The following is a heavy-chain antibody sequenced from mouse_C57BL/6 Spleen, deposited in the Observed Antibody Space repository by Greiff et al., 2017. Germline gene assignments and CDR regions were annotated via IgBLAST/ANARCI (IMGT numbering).Heavy chain of an antibody. CDR2: ISNKANGYTT. Sequence: EVMLVESGGGLVQPGGSLSLSCAASGFTFTDYYMSWVRQPPGQALEWLGFISNKANGYTTEYSASVKGRFTISRDTSQSILYLQMKSLRAEDSSTDYCARSIYDGTLCDYWGQGTTLTVSS. V-gene: IGHV7-3*01. J-gene: IGHJ2*01. D-gene: IGHD2-3*01. CDR3: ARSIYDGTLCDY. CDR1: GFTFTDYY.